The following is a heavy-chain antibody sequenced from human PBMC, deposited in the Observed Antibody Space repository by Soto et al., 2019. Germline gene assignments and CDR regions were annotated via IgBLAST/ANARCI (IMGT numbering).Heavy chain of an antibody. D-gene: IGHD5-12*01. J-gene: IGHJ6*02. Sequence: ASVKVSCMASGYTFTSYAISWVRQAPGQGLEWMGWISAYNGNTNYAQKLQGRVTMTTDTSTTTAYMELRGLRSDDTAVYYCARDRGYSGLDYYYGMDVWGQGTTVTVSS. CDR3: ARDRGYSGLDYYYGMDV. CDR1: GYTFTSYA. CDR2: ISAYNGNT. V-gene: IGHV1-18*01.